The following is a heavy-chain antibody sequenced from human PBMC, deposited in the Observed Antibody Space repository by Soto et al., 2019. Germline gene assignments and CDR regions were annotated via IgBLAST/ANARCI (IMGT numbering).Heavy chain of an antibody. V-gene: IGHV1-46*01. D-gene: IGHD3-22*01. Sequence: GTSVEVSWEASGYGFTSNYRQWVRQAPGQGLEWMGVINPTGGRANYAPKFQGRVTITGDKSTSTAYMELSSLRSEDTAVYYCARDPDYYASSGLDYWGQGTLVTVSS. CDR3: ARDPDYYASSGLDY. CDR1: GYGFTSNY. J-gene: IGHJ4*02. CDR2: INPTGGRA.